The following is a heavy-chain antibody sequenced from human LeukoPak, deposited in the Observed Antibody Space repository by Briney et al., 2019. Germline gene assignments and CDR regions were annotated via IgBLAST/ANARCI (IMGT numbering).Heavy chain of an antibody. Sequence: PSETLSLTCAVYGGSFSSYYWGWIRQPPGKGLEWIGEINHSGGTNYNPSLKSRVTISVDTPKNQFSLKLCSVTAADTAVYYCASERRYSSGRWDYYFDYWGQGTLVTVSS. CDR3: ASERRYSSGRWDYYFDY. D-gene: IGHD6-19*01. J-gene: IGHJ4*02. CDR1: GGSFSSYY. CDR2: INHSGGT. V-gene: IGHV4-34*01.